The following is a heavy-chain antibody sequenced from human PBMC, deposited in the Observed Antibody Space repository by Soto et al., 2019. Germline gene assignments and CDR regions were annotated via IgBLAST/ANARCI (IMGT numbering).Heavy chain of an antibody. CDR3: AKKSLGSITLPALYYFDY. J-gene: IGHJ4*02. CDR2: ISGGGDAT. Sequence: EVQLLESGGGLVQPGGSLRLSCAASGFTFGNYAFSWFRQAPGKGLEGVSVISGGGDATYYPDSVKGRFTTSRDNSKNTVYLQMNSLRAEDTAVYYCAKKSLGSITLPALYYFDYWGQGTLVTVSS. D-gene: IGHD7-27*01. CDR1: GFTFGNYA. V-gene: IGHV3-23*01.